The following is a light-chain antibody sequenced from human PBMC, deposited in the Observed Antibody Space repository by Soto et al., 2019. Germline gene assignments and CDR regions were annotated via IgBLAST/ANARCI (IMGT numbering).Light chain of an antibody. Sequence: DIQMTQSPSPLSASAGDRVTITCRASQSISRYLNWYQQKPGKAPKLLIYDASSLESGVPSRFSGSGSGTEFTLTISSLQPDDFATYYCQQYNSYSWTFGQGTKVDIK. CDR3: QQYNSYSWT. CDR1: QSISRY. CDR2: DAS. J-gene: IGKJ1*01. V-gene: IGKV1-5*01.